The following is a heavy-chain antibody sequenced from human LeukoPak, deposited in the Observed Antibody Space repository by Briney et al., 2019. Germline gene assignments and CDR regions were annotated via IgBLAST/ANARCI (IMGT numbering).Heavy chain of an antibody. Sequence: PGGSLRLSCAASGFTFISYAIHWVRQAPGKGLEWVAVISFHGTDSFYADSVKGRFTISRDNAKNALFLQVNSLRDEDTALYHCVTESAWLFDYWGQGTLVTVSS. CDR3: VTESAWLFDY. CDR1: GFTFISYA. J-gene: IGHJ4*02. CDR2: ISFHGTDS. D-gene: IGHD5-12*01. V-gene: IGHV3-30*04.